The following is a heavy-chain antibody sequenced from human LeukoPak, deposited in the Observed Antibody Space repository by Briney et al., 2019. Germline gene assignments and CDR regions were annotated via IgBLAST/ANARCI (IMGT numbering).Heavy chain of an antibody. V-gene: IGHV3-23*01. CDR1: GCTFSSYA. Sequence: GGSLRLSCAASGCTFSSYAMRWVRQAPGKGLEGVSAISGSGGRTYYEDYVKGGVTISRDNSKNRLYMQMNSLRAEDTAVYYCAKLTGSGYGDYDFDYWGQGTLVTVSS. CDR2: ISGSGGRT. CDR3: AKLTGSGYGDYDFDY. D-gene: IGHD4-17*01. J-gene: IGHJ4*02.